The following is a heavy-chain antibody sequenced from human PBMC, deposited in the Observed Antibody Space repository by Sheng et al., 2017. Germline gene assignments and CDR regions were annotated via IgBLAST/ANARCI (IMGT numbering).Heavy chain of an antibody. Sequence: EVQLVESGGGLIQPGGSLRLSCAASGFSVSSKYMGWVRQAPGKGLEWVSVIYNDGRTYYADSVKGRFAISRDNSKNTLYLQMNSLRAEDTAVYYCAREAWADYWGQGTLVTVSS. V-gene: IGHV3-53*01. CDR1: GFSVSSKY. CDR3: AREAWADY. CDR2: IYNDGRT. J-gene: IGHJ4*02. D-gene: IGHD1-26*01.